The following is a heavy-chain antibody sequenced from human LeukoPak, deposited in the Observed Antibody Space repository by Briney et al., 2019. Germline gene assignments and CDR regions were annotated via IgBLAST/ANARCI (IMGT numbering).Heavy chain of an antibody. D-gene: IGHD1-26*01. CDR3: ATRPVGVGADIDY. CDR2: IIPIFGTA. Sequence: SVKVSCKASGGTFSSYAISWVRQAPGQGPEWMGRIIPIFGTANYAQKFQGRVTITTNESTSTAYMELSSLRSEDTAVYYCATRPVGVGADIDYWGQGTLVTVSS. V-gene: IGHV1-69*05. J-gene: IGHJ4*02. CDR1: GGTFSSYA.